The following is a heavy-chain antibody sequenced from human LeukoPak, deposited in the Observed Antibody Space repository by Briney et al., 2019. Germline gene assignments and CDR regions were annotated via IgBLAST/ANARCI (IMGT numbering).Heavy chain of an antibody. CDR2: MNQDGSEK. CDR1: GLTFSDHW. V-gene: IGHV3-7*01. D-gene: IGHD3-3*01. CDR3: ARDTIHWYFDL. J-gene: IGHJ2*01. Sequence: GGSLRLSCAASGLTFSDHWFNWVRQAPGKGLEWVAKMNQDGSEKYYVGSVRGRFTISRDNAKNSVYLQMNSLRAEDTAVYYCARDTIHWYFDLWGRGTLVTVSS.